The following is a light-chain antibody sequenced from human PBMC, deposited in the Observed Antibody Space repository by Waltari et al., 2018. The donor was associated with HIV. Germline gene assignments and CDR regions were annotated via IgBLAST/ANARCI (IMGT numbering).Light chain of an antibody. CDR1: SSDVGGYKY. J-gene: IGLJ2*01. CDR3: CSFAGSYTWL. V-gene: IGLV2-11*01. CDR2: DLT. Sequence: QSALTQPRSVSGSPGQSVTISCTGTSSDVGGYKYVPWYQQLPGKAPKLMIYDLTERPSGVPDRFSGSKSGNTASLTISGLQAEDEADYYCCSFAGSYTWLFGGGTKLTVL.